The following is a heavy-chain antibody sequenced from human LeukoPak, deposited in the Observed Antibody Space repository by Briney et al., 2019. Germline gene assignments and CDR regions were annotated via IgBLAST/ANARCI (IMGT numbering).Heavy chain of an antibody. Sequence: PGGSLRLSCAASGFTFSDYTMTWVRQAPGKGLEWVASISSDSSYIDYADSVKGRFTISRDNAKNSLFLKTDTLRGDDTGIYYCARDPNVLGITPYYFDFWGQGTLDSVSS. CDR1: GFTFSDYT. V-gene: IGHV3-21*01. J-gene: IGHJ4*02. CDR2: ISSDSSYI. CDR3: ARDPNVLGITPYYFDF. D-gene: IGHD3-10*02.